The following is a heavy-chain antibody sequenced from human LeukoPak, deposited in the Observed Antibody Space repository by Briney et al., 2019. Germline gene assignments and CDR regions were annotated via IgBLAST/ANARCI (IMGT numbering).Heavy chain of an antibody. J-gene: IGHJ5*02. D-gene: IGHD2-2*01. V-gene: IGHV4-59*08. CDR3: ARSKAHLSTSWYGTWFDR. CDR2: IYYSGST. Sequence: SETLSLTCTVSGGSISSYYWSWIRQPPGKGLEWIGYIYYSGSTYYNPSLKSRVTISVDTSKNQLSLKLSSVTAADTAVYYCARSKAHLSTSWYGTWFDRWGQGTLVTVSS. CDR1: GGSISSYY.